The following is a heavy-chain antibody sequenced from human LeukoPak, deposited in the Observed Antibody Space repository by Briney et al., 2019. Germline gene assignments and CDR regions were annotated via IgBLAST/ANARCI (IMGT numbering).Heavy chain of an antibody. CDR1: GYTFTKYV. CDR3: TRGPGFN. J-gene: IGHJ4*02. CDR2: INTDTGSP. V-gene: IGHV7-4-1*02. Sequence: ASVKVSCTASGYTFTKYVVNWVRQAPGQGLEWMGWINTDTGSPIYAQEFTGRFVFSLDTSVNAAYLQIKSLEPEDTAVYYCTRGPGFNWGQGTLVTVSS.